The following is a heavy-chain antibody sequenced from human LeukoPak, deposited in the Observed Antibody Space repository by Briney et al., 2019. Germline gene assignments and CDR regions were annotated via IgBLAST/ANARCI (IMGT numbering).Heavy chain of an antibody. CDR1: GFTFGDYA. V-gene: IGHV3-49*03. CDR3: TRDADIVVVPPGY. CDR2: IRSKAYGGTT. Sequence: GGSLRLSCTASGFTFGDYAMSWFRQAPGKGLEWVGFIRSKAYGGTTEYAASVKGRFTISRDDSKSIAYLQMNSLKTEDTAVYYCTRDADIVVVPPGYWGQGTLVTVSS. D-gene: IGHD2-15*01. J-gene: IGHJ4*02.